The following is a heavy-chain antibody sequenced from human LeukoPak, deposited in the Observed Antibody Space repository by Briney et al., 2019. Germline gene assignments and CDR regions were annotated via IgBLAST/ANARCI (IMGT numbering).Heavy chain of an antibody. CDR1: GFTFSSYG. CDR3: AKGHSYDSSGYYSEYFQH. D-gene: IGHD3-22*01. CDR2: TWYDGSNK. Sequence: GGSLRLSCAASGFTFSSYGMHWVRQAPGKGLEWVAVTWYDGSNKYYADSVKGRFTISRDNSKNTLYLQMNSLRAEDTAVYYCAKGHSYDSSGYYSEYFQHWGQGTLVTVSS. V-gene: IGHV3-33*06. J-gene: IGHJ1*01.